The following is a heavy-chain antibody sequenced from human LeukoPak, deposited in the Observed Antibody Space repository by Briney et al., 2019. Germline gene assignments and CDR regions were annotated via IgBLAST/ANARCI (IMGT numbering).Heavy chain of an antibody. CDR2: ISYDGSNK. CDR3: AKEGYYYDSSGYFDY. D-gene: IGHD3-22*01. J-gene: IGHJ4*02. Sequence: GRSLRLSCAASGFTFSSYGMHWVRQAPGKGLEWVAVISYDGSNKYYADSVKGRFTISRDNSKNTLYLQMNSLRAEDTAVYYCAKEGYYYDSSGYFDYWGQGTLVTVSS. CDR1: GFTFSSYG. V-gene: IGHV3-30*18.